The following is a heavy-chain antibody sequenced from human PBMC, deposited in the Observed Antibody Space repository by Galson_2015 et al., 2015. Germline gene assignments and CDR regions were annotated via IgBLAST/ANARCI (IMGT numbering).Heavy chain of an antibody. CDR1: GFTFSSYG. V-gene: IGHV3-33*01. CDR3: AAEYYDFWSGPGGSYGPFDY. J-gene: IGHJ4*02. CDR2: IWYDGSNK. D-gene: IGHD3-3*01. Sequence: SLRLSCAASGFTFSSYGMHWVRQAPGKGLEWVAVIWYDGSNKYYADSVKGRFTISRDNSKNTLYLQMNSLRAEDTAVYYCAAEYYDFWSGPGGSYGPFDYWGQGTLVTVSS.